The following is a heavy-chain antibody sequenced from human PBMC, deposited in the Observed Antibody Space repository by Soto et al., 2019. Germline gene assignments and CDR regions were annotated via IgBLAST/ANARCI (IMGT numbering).Heavy chain of an antibody. CDR2: IIPILGIA. V-gene: IGHV1-69*08. CDR1: GGTFSSYT. CDR3: AREEGATLEDRYFDL. Sequence: QVQLVQSGAEVKKPGSSVKVSCKASGGTFSSYTISWVRQAPGQGLEWMGRIIPILGIANYAQKFQGRVKITADKSTSTAYMELSSLRSEDTAVYYCAREEGATLEDRYFDLWGRGTLVTVSS. J-gene: IGHJ2*01. D-gene: IGHD1-26*01.